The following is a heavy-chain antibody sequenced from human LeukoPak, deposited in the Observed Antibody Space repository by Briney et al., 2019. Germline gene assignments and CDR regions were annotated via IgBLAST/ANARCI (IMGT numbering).Heavy chain of an antibody. Sequence: GGSLRLSCAASGFTFSSYAMSWVRQAPGKGLEWVSAISGSGGSTYYADSVKGRFTISRDNSKNTLYLQMNSLRAEDTAVYYCAKGSPYYYDSSGYSGFDYWGQGTLVTVSS. D-gene: IGHD3-22*01. CDR2: ISGSGGST. J-gene: IGHJ4*02. CDR3: AKGSPYYYDSSGYSGFDY. CDR1: GFTFSSYA. V-gene: IGHV3-23*01.